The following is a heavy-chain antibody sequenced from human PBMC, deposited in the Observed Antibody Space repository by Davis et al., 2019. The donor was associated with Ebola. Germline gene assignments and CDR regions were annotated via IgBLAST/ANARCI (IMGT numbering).Heavy chain of an antibody. J-gene: IGHJ5*02. CDR1: GGSINNYY. V-gene: IGHV4-4*07. CDR3: AGHLDYYDSRGSMWFDT. CDR2: IYSSGTT. Sequence: SETLSLTCTVAGGSINNYYWSWIRQSAGKGLEWIGRIYSSGTTNYNPSLKSRVTMSVDTSKKQFSLKLSSLTAADTAVYYCAGHLDYYDSRGSMWFDTWGQGTLVTVSS. D-gene: IGHD3-22*01.